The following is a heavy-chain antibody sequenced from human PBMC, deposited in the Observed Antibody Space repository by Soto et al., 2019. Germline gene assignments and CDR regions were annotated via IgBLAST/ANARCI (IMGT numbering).Heavy chain of an antibody. V-gene: IGHV4-61*01. CDR1: GAPVSSETHF. D-gene: IGHD1-26*01. CDR2: MYYSGIT. Sequence: QVQLQESGPGLVKPSETLSLTCTVSGAPVSSETHFWTWIRQPPGKGLEWIGYMYYSGITNSNPDPKSRVTRSVDRSRNQFSMSLNSVTAADTAVYYCAREDLSGTYDFDYWGPWMQVTVYS. CDR3: AREDLSGTYDFDY. J-gene: IGHJ4*02.